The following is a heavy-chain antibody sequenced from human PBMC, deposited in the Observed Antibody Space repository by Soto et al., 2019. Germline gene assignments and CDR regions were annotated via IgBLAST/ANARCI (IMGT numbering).Heavy chain of an antibody. CDR1: GFTFSSYG. D-gene: IGHD2-15*01. V-gene: IGHV3-33*01. CDR2: IWYDGSNK. Sequence: GGSLRLSCAASGFTFSSYGMHWVRQAPGKGLEWVAVIWYDGSNKYYADSVKGRFTISRDNSKNTLYLQMNSLRAEDTAVYYCARGELLPPLTPYYYYGMDVWGQGTTVTVSS. CDR3: ARGELLPPLTPYYYYGMDV. J-gene: IGHJ6*02.